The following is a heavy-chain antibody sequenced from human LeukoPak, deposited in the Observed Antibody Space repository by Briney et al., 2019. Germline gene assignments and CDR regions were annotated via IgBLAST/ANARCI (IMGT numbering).Heavy chain of an antibody. Sequence: SETLSLTCAVYGGSFSGYYRSWIRQPPGKGLEWIGEINHSGSTNYNPSLKSRVTISVDTSKNQFSLKLSSVTAADTAVYYCARGRTVVVVPAAIRFWFDPWGQGTLVTVSS. V-gene: IGHV4-34*01. CDR3: ARGRTVVVVPAAIRFWFDP. CDR1: GGSFSGYY. CDR2: INHSGST. D-gene: IGHD2-2*02. J-gene: IGHJ5*02.